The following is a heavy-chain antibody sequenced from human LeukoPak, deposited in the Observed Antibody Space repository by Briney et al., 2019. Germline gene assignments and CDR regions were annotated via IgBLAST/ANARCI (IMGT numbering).Heavy chain of an antibody. Sequence: PGGSLRPSCTASGFTFGSYAMSWVRQAPGKGLEWVSSISGGSEDTYYADSVKGRFTISRDNSKSTLNLQLNSLRAEDTAVYYCARTIAQYSNSWLYFYYGLDVWGQGTTVTVSS. D-gene: IGHD6-13*01. CDR1: GFTFGSYA. CDR3: ARTIAQYSNSWLYFYYGLDV. V-gene: IGHV3-23*01. J-gene: IGHJ6*02. CDR2: ISGGSEDT.